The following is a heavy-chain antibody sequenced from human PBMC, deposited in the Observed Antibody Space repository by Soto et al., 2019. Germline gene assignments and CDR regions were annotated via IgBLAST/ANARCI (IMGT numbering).Heavy chain of an antibody. D-gene: IGHD1-20*01. Sequence: QVQLVESGGGVVQPGRSLRLSCAASGFTFSSYGMHWVRQAPGKGLEWVAVIWYDGSNKYYADSVKGRFTISRDNSKNTLYLQRNRLRAEDTAVYYCARGDNWNDGGWFDPWGQGTLVTVSS. CDR1: GFTFSSYG. CDR2: IWYDGSNK. J-gene: IGHJ5*02. V-gene: IGHV3-33*01. CDR3: ARGDNWNDGGWFDP.